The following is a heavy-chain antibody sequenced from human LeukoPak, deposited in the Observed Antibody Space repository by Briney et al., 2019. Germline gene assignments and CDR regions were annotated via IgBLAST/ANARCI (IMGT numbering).Heavy chain of an antibody. Sequence: SETLSLTCTVSGGSISGYCWSWIRQPPGKGLEWIGYIYYSGSTNYNPSLKSRVTISVDTSKNQFSLKLSSVTAADTAVYYCARGAAMRGSRFDPWGQGTLVTVSS. D-gene: IGHD5-18*01. V-gene: IGHV4-59*01. CDR2: IYYSGST. CDR3: ARGAAMRGSRFDP. J-gene: IGHJ5*02. CDR1: GGSISGYC.